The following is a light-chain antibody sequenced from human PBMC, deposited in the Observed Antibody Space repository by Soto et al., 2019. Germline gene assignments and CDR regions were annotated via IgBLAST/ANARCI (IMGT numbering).Light chain of an antibody. CDR3: QQYDNWPWT. Sequence: EIVLTQSPVTLSLSPGERATLSCRASQSVSSSYLAWYQQKPGQAPRLLIYGASSRATGIPDRFSGSGSGTEFTLTISSLQSEDFAVYYCQQYDNWPWTFGQGTKVDIK. V-gene: IGKV3-20*01. CDR1: QSVSSSY. CDR2: GAS. J-gene: IGKJ1*01.